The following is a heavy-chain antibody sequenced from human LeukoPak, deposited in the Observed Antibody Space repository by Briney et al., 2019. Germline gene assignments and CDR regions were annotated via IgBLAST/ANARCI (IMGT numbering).Heavy chain of an antibody. Sequence: GGSLRLSCAASGFTFSSYAMSWVRQAPGEGLEWVSGISGSGRSTYSADSVKGRFTISRDNSKSTLYLQMNSLRAEDTAAYYCARGFSVATRPCDYWGQGTLVTVSS. V-gene: IGHV3-23*01. CDR2: ISGSGRST. D-gene: IGHD5-12*01. J-gene: IGHJ4*02. CDR1: GFTFSSYA. CDR3: ARGFSVATRPCDY.